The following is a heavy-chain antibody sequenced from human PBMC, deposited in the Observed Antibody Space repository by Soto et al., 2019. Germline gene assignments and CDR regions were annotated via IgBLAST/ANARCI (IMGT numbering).Heavy chain of an antibody. CDR3: VKSVGITMVRGVIKTYYFDY. CDR2: ISSNGGST. J-gene: IGHJ4*02. Sequence: GGSLRLSCSASGFTCSSYAMHWVRQAPGKGLEYVSAISSNGGSTYYADSVKGRFTISRDNSKNTLYLQMSSLRAEDTAVYYCVKSVGITMVRGVIKTYYFDYWGQGTLVTVSS. V-gene: IGHV3-64D*08. CDR1: GFTCSSYA. D-gene: IGHD3-10*01.